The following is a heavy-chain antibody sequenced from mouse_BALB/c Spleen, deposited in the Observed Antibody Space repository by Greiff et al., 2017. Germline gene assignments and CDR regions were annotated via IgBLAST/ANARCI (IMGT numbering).Heavy chain of an antibody. CDR3: ARAGNYKSYAMDY. J-gene: IGHJ4*01. V-gene: IGHV5-6-3*01. CDR1: GFTFSSYG. D-gene: IGHD2-1*01. Sequence: EVMLVESGGGLVQPGGSLKLSCAASGFTFSSYGMSWVRQTPDKRLELVATINRNGGSTSYPDSVKGRFTISRDNAKTTLYLQMSSLKSEDTAMYDCARAGNYKSYAMDYWGQGTSVTVSA. CDR2: INRNGGST.